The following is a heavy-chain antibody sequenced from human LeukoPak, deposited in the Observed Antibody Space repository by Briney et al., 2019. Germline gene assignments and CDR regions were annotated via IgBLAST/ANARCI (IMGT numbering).Heavy chain of an antibody. CDR3: ARAYYYDSTGPFDS. V-gene: IGHV1-69*13. J-gene: IGHJ4*02. CDR1: GGAFRNCA. D-gene: IGHD3-22*01. Sequence: GASVKVSCKASGGAFRNCAISWVRQAPGQGLERMGGIIPHFGTVKYAQKFQGRVTITADESTSTAYMELTSLRSEDTAVYYCARAYYYDSTGPFDSWGQGTLVTVSS. CDR2: IIPHFGTV.